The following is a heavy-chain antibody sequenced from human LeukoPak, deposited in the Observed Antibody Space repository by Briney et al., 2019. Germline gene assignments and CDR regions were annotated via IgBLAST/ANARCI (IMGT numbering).Heavy chain of an antibody. V-gene: IGHV4-59*01. J-gene: IGHJ4*02. D-gene: IGHD6-19*01. CDR1: GGSISSYY. Sequence: SETLSLTCTVSGGSISSYYWSWIRQPPGKGLEWIGYIYYSGSTNYNPSLKSRVTISVDTSKNQFSLKLSSVTAADTAVYYCARSFMSESSVGDYWGQGTLVTVSS. CDR2: IYYSGST. CDR3: ARSFMSESSVGDY.